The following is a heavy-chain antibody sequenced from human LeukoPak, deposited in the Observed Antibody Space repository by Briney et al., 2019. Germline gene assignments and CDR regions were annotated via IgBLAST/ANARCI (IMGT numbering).Heavy chain of an antibody. CDR3: ARDAGEQWLVPIDWYFDL. Sequence: PGGSLRLSCAASGFTFSSYWMSWVRQAPGKGLEWVANIKQDGSEKYYVDSVKGRFTISRDNSKNTLYLQMNSLRAEDTAVYYCARDAGEQWLVPIDWYFDLWGRGTLVTVSS. J-gene: IGHJ2*01. CDR2: IKQDGSEK. CDR1: GFTFSSYW. D-gene: IGHD6-19*01. V-gene: IGHV3-7*01.